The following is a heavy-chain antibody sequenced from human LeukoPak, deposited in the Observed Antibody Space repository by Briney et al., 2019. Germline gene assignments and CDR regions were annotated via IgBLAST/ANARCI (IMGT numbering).Heavy chain of an antibody. Sequence: KASETLSLTCTVSGGSISSYYWSWIRQPPGKGLEWIGYIYYSGSTNYNPSLKSRVTISVDTSKNQFSLKLSSVTAADTAVYYCARAGIAAAGKHNWFDPWGQGTLVTVSS. CDR2: IYYSGST. D-gene: IGHD6-13*01. J-gene: IGHJ5*02. V-gene: IGHV4-59*01. CDR3: ARAGIAAAGKHNWFDP. CDR1: GGSISSYY.